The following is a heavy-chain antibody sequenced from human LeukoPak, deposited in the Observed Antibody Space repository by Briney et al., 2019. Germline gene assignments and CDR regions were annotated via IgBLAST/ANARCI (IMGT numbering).Heavy chain of an antibody. V-gene: IGHV6-1*01. J-gene: IGHJ4*02. CDR3: ARGSAGYVDY. CDR1: GDSVSSDSVT. CDR2: TYYRSKWYN. D-gene: IGHD2-2*03. Sequence: SQTLSLTCAISGDSVSSDSVTWNWIRQSPPRGLEWLGRTYYRSKWYNDYAVSVKSRITINPDTSKNQFSLQLNSVTPEDTAVYYCARGSAGYVDYWGQGTLVTVSS.